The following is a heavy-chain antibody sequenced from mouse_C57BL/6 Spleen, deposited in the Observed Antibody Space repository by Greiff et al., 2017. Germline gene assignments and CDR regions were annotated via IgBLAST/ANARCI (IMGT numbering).Heavy chain of an antibody. CDR2: INPYNGDT. CDR3: ARCGGRSHYYAMDY. J-gene: IGHJ4*01. Sequence: EVKLMESGPELVKPGDSVKISCKASGYSFTGYFMNWVMQSHGKSLEWIGRINPYNGDTFYNQKFKGKATLTVDKSSSTAHMELRSLTSEDSAVYYCARCGGRSHYYAMDYWGQGTSVTVSS. D-gene: IGHD1-1*02. V-gene: IGHV1-20*01. CDR1: GYSFTGYF.